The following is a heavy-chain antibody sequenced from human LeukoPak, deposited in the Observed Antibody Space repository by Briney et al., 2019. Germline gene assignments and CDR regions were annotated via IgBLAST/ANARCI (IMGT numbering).Heavy chain of an antibody. CDR3: ARDHDYGPDY. CDR2: IKPDSGAT. Sequence: AAVQVSCKTSACSFIVHYLHWLRQAPGQEREWMGWIKPDSGATTFAQNLQGRVTMTTDTSINTADVELSSLTSDDTAMYYCARDHDYGPDYWGQGTLVTVSA. J-gene: IGHJ4*02. V-gene: IGHV1-2*02. CDR1: ACSFIVHY. D-gene: IGHD4/OR15-4a*01.